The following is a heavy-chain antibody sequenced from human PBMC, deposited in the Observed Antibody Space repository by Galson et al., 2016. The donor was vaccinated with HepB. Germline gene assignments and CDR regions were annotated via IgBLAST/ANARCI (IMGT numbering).Heavy chain of an antibody. CDR1: GFSVSNDW. CDR3: WGDDY. V-gene: IGHV3-15*01. D-gene: IGHD2-21*02. Sequence: SLRLSCAASGFSVSNDWMHWVRQAPGQGLEWVGLLKRNSDGGTANYAAPPKGRFTISRDDSKNTLYLQMNSLMTEDTGVYYCWGDDYWGQGTLVTVTS. J-gene: IGHJ4*02. CDR2: LKRNSDGGTA.